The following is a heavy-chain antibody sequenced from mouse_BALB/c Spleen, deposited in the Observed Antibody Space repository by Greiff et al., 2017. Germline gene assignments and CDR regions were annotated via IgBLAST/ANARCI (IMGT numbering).Heavy chain of an antibody. CDR1: GFTFGSYT. D-gene: IGHD2-2*01. CDR2: ISNGGGST. Sequence: EVMLVESGGGLVQPGGSLKLSCAASGFTFGSYTMSWVRQTPEKRLEWVAYISNGGGSTYYPDTVKGRFTISRDNAKNTLYLQMSSLKSEDTAMYYCARRGDYYGYDGYFDVWGAGTTVTVSS. J-gene: IGHJ1*01. V-gene: IGHV5-12-2*01. CDR3: ARRGDYYGYDGYFDV.